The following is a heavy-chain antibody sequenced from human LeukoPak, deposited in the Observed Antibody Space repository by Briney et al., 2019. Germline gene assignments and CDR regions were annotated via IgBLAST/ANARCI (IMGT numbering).Heavy chain of an antibody. CDR2: IYYSGST. CDR3: ARDGPPRDY. J-gene: IGHJ4*02. CDR1: GGSISSSSYY. Sequence: SETLSLTCTVSGGSISSSSYYWGWIRQPPGKGLEWIGSIYYSGSTYYNPSLKSRVTISVDTSKNQFSLKLTSVTAADTAVYYCARDGPPRDYWGQGTLVTVSS. V-gene: IGHV4-39*07.